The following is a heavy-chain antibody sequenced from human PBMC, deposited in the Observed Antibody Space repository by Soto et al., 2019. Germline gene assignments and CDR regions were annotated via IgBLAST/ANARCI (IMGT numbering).Heavy chain of an antibody. CDR3: ARTAAGTGWFDP. J-gene: IGHJ5*02. Sequence: SVKVSCKASGGTFSSYAISWVRQAPGQGLEWMGGIIPIFGTANYAQKFQGRVTITADESTSTAYMELSSLRSEDTAVYYCARTAAGTGWFDPWGQGNLVTFSS. CDR1: GGTFSSYA. V-gene: IGHV1-69*13. D-gene: IGHD6-13*01. CDR2: IIPIFGTA.